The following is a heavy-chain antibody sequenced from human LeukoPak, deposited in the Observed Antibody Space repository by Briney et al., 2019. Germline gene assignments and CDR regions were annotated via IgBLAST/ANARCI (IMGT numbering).Heavy chain of an antibody. D-gene: IGHD2-21*01. CDR1: GYSLTALS. Sequence: ASVEVSCKVSGYSLTALSMHWVRQAPGKGLEWMGGFDPEVGKTMYAEKLDGRLTVTDDTSADTAYMQLSSLRLEDTAVYYCATDMVGYCGDVTCYSEAHWGQGTLVTVSS. CDR3: ATDMVGYCGDVTCYSEAH. V-gene: IGHV1-24*01. CDR2: FDPEVGKT. J-gene: IGHJ4*02.